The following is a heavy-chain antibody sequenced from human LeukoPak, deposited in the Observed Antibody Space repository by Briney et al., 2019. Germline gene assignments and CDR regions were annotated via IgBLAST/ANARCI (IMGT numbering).Heavy chain of an antibody. CDR2: IWHDGSNE. CDR3: AREEPRPRSIRY. Sequence: GRSLRLSCAASGFTLSIYGMHWVRQAPGKGLEWVAVIWHDGSNEYYSDSVKGRFTLSRDNSKNTLYLQMNSLRAEATAVYYCAREEPRPRSIRYWGQGALVTVSS. J-gene: IGHJ4*02. CDR1: GFTLSIYG. V-gene: IGHV3-33*01. D-gene: IGHD1-26*01.